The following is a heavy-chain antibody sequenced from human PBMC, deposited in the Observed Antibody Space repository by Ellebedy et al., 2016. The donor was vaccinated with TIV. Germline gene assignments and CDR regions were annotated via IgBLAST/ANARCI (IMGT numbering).Heavy chain of an antibody. V-gene: IGHV4-30-2*01. CDR2: IYHSGST. D-gene: IGHD2-15*01. Sequence: MPSETLSLTCAVSGGSISSGGYSGNWIRQPPGKGLEWIGYIYHSGSTNYNASLQSRVTMSVDTSTNQFSLKLISVTAADSAVYYCARDRGSGYFDYWGQGALVTVSS. CDR3: ARDRGSGYFDY. CDR1: GGSISSGGYS. J-gene: IGHJ4*02.